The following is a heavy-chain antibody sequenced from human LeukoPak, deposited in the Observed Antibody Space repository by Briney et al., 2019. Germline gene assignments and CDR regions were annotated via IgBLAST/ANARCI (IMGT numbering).Heavy chain of an antibody. J-gene: IGHJ6*03. D-gene: IGHD2-2*01. CDR1: GYTFTGYY. CDR3: ARGPLGYCSSTSCPNPWDYYYYYMDV. CDR2: INPNSGGT. V-gene: IGHV1-2*02. Sequence: GASVKVSCKASGYTFTGYYMHWVRQAPGQRLEWMGWINPNSGGTNYAQKFQGRVTMTRDTSISTAYMELSRLRSDDTAVYYCARGPLGYCSSTSCPNPWDYYYYYMDVWGKGTTVTVSS.